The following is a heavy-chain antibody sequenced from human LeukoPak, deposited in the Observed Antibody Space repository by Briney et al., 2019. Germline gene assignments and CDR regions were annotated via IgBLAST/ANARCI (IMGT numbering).Heavy chain of an antibody. CDR2: INPNSGGT. CDR1: GYTFTGYY. J-gene: IGHJ4*02. Sequence: ASVKVSCKASGYTFTGYYMHWVRQAPGQGLEWMGWINPNSGGTNYAQKFQGWVTMTRDTSISTAYMELRSLRSDDTAVYYCAREGNIVVVPAAPFDYWGQGTLVTVSS. D-gene: IGHD2-2*01. V-gene: IGHV1-2*04. CDR3: AREGNIVVVPAAPFDY.